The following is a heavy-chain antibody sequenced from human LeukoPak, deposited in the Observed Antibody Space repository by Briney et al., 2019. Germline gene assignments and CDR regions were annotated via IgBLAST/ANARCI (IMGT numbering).Heavy chain of an antibody. CDR2: IGTNDGNT. Sequence: GGSLRLSCAASGFTFSSYAMNWVRQTPGKGLEWVAVIGTNDGNTACADSVKGRFTVSRDNAEKSVYLHMSSLRAEDTAMYYCAREGDSSGSLGDYWGQGILVTVSS. CDR1: GFTFSSYA. D-gene: IGHD6-19*01. J-gene: IGHJ4*02. V-gene: IGHV3-23*01. CDR3: AREGDSSGSLGDY.